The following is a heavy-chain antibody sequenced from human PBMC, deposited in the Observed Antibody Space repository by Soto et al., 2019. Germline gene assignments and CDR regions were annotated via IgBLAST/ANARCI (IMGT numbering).Heavy chain of an antibody. CDR2: IIPILGIA. Sequence: ASVKVSCKAAVGTFSSYTISWVRQAPGQGLEWMGRIIPILGIANYAQKFQGRVTITADKSTSTAYMELSSLRSEDTAVYYCARDCGSSGGSCRDYWGQGTLVTVSS. CDR3: ARDCGSSGGSCRDY. V-gene: IGHV1-69*04. J-gene: IGHJ4*02. D-gene: IGHD2-15*01. CDR1: VGTFSSYT.